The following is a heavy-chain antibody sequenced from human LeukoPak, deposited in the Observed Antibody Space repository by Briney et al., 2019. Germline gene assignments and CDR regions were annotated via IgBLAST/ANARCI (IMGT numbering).Heavy chain of an antibody. CDR1: GFTFSSYG. Sequence: GGSLRLSCAASGFTFSSYGMHWVRQATGKGLEWVSAIGTAGDTYYPGSVKGRFTISRENAKNSLYLQMNSLRAEDTAVYYCASSSPGRDWFDPWGQGTLVTVSS. CDR3: ASSSPGRDWFDP. D-gene: IGHD6-6*01. V-gene: IGHV3-13*01. J-gene: IGHJ5*02. CDR2: IGTAGDT.